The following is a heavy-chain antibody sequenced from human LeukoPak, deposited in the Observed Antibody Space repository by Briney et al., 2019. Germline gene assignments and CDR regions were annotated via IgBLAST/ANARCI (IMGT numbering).Heavy chain of an antibody. J-gene: IGHJ6*02. D-gene: IGHD1-26*01. CDR2: IWYDGSNK. Sequence: GRSLRLSCAASGFTFSSYGMHWVRQAPGKGLEWVVVIWYDGSNKYYADSVKGRFTISRDNSKNTLYLQMNSLRAEDTAVYYCARDHLGSGYYYYGMDVWGQGTTVTVSS. CDR1: GFTFSSYG. CDR3: ARDHLGSGYYYYGMDV. V-gene: IGHV3-33*01.